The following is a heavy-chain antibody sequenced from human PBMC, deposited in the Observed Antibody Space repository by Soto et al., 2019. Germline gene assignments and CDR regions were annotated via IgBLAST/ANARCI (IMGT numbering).Heavy chain of an antibody. J-gene: IGHJ2*01. CDR2: IYYSGST. V-gene: IGHV4-30-4*01. CDR1: GGSISSGDYY. Sequence: QVQLQESGPGLVKPSQTLSLTCTVSGGSISSGDYYWSWIRQPPGKGLEWIGYIYYSGSTYYNPSLKSRVTISVDTSKNQFSLKLSSVTAADTAVYYCARGGLAYCGGDCYSPRRWGWYFDLWGRGTLVTVSS. D-gene: IGHD2-21*02. CDR3: ARGGLAYCGGDCYSPRRWGWYFDL.